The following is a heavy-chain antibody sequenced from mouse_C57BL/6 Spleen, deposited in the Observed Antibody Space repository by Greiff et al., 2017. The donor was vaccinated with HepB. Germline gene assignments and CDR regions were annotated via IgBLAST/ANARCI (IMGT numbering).Heavy chain of an antibody. CDR3: ARDGANFSFAY. Sequence: EVHLVESMRGLVQPRGSLTHPCATSVFSFSSYALSWVRQSPEKRLEWVATISDGGSYTYYPDNVKGRFTISRDNAKNNLYLQMSHLKSEDTAMYYCARDGANFSFAYWCEGALSIVSA. V-gene: IGHV5-4*01. J-gene: IGHJ3*01. D-gene: IGHD4-1*02. CDR2: ISDGGSYT. CDR1: VFSFSSYA.